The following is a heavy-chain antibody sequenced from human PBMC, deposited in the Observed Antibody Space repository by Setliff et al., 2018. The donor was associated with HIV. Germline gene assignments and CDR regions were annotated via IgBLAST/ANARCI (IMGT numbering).Heavy chain of an antibody. V-gene: IGHV5-51*01. CDR3: ARLLMPRGFSYGSYYYYGMDV. D-gene: IGHD5-18*01. J-gene: IGHJ6*02. CDR2: IYPGDSDT. CDR1: GYSFTTYW. Sequence: PGESLKISCKGSGYSFTTYWIGWVRQMPGKGLEWMGMIYPGDSDTRYSPSVQGQVTISADKSISTAYLQWSSLKASDTAMYYCARLLMPRGFSYGSYYYYGMDVWGQGTAVTVTS.